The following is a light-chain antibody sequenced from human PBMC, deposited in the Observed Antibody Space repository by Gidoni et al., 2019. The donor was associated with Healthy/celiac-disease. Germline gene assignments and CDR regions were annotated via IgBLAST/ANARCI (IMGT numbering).Light chain of an antibody. CDR1: SSNMGNNY. CDR3: GTWDSSLSAWV. Sequence: QSVLTQPHSVSAAPGQKVTIPCSGSSSNMGNNYVYWYQQHPGTAPKLLIYDNNKRPSGIPDRFSGSKSGTSATLGITGLQTGDEADYYCGTWDSSLSAWVFGGGTKLTVL. V-gene: IGLV1-51*01. J-gene: IGLJ3*02. CDR2: DNN.